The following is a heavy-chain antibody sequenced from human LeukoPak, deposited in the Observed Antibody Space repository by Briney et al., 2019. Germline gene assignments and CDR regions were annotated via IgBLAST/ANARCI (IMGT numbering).Heavy chain of an antibody. J-gene: IGHJ4*02. Sequence: SVKVSCKVSGYTLTELSMHWVRQAPGQGLEWMGGIIPIFGTANYAQKFQGRVTITADESTSTAYMELSSLRSEDTAVYYCARATYYYGSGSFPPIDYWGQGTLVTVSS. CDR2: IIPIFGTA. V-gene: IGHV1-69*13. CDR1: GYTLTELS. D-gene: IGHD3-10*01. CDR3: ARATYYYGSGSFPPIDY.